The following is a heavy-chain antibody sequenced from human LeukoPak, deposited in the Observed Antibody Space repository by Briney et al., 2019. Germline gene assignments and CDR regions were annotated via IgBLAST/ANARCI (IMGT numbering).Heavy chain of an antibody. J-gene: IGHJ4*02. CDR2: ISTSII. CDR3: ARDLDWGFDR. Sequence: PGGSLRLSCAASGFTFSSYEMNWVRQPPGKGLEWVSYISTSIISYADSVKGRFTISRDNAKNSLYLQMNSLRDEDTAVYFCARDLDWGFDRWGQGTLVTVSS. V-gene: IGHV3-48*03. CDR1: GFTFSSYE. D-gene: IGHD3-9*01.